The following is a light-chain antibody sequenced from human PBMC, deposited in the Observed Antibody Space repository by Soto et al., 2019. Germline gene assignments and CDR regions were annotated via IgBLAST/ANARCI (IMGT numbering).Light chain of an antibody. CDR1: QSINSE. J-gene: IGKJ2*01. Sequence: EIVMTQSPATLSLSPGERAALSCRASQSINSEFAWYQQKPGQPPRLLIYGASTRATGVPARFTGSESGSEFTLTIRGLQSEDVAVYYCQQGHNWPLTFGQGTRLEI. V-gene: IGKV3-15*01. CDR2: GAS. CDR3: QQGHNWPLT.